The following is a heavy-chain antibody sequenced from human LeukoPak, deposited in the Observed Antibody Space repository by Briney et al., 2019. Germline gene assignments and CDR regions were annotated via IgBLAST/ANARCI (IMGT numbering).Heavy chain of an antibody. D-gene: IGHD2-2*01. V-gene: IGHV3-48*04. J-gene: IGHJ4*02. Sequence: GGSLRLSCAASGFTFSSYAMNWVRQAPGNGLEWVSYISSGSSTIYYADSVKGRFTISRDNAKNSLYLQMNSLRAEDTAVYYCARDQTRRFDYWGQGTLVTVSS. CDR3: ARDQTRRFDY. CDR2: ISSGSSTI. CDR1: GFTFSSYA.